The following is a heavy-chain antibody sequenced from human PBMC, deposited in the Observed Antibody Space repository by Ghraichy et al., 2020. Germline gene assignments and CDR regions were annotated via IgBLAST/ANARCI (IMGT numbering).Heavy chain of an antibody. J-gene: IGHJ4*02. CDR2: IWYDGSNK. CDR1: GFTFSSYG. D-gene: IGHD3-9*01. CDR3: AREYRVETGYSTFDY. V-gene: IGHV3-33*01. Sequence: GGSLRLSCAASGFTFSSYGMHWVRQAPGKGLEWVAVIWYDGSNKYYADSVKGRFTISRDNSKNTLYLQMNSLRAEDTAVYYCAREYRVETGYSTFDYWGQGTLVTVSS.